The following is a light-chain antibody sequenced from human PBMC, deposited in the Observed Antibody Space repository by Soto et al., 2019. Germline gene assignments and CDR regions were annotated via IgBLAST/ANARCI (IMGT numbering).Light chain of an antibody. CDR1: QNIKDW. CDR2: KAS. V-gene: IGKV1-5*03. J-gene: IGKJ2*01. Sequence: DIQMTQSPSTLSASVGDRVTITCRASQNIKDWLAWYQQTPGRAPKLLIYKASNLQSGVPPRFSGRGSGTEFTLTISCLQPDDFATYYCQQYSTYSVFTFGQGTRLESK. CDR3: QQYSTYSVFT.